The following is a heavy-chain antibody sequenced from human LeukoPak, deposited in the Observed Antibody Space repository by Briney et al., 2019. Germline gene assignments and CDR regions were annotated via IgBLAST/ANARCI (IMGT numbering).Heavy chain of an antibody. Sequence: GESLKISCKGSGYSFTSYWIGWVRQMPGKGLEWMGIIYPGDSDTRCSPSFQGQVTISADKSISTAYLQWSSLKASDTAMYYCARHKTPLDYYYYGMDVWGQGTTVTVSS. CDR3: ARHKTPLDYYYYGMDV. V-gene: IGHV5-51*01. CDR1: GYSFTSYW. CDR2: IYPGDSDT. J-gene: IGHJ6*02.